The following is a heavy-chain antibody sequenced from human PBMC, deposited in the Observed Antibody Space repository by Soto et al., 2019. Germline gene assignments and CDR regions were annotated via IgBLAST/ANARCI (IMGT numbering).Heavy chain of an antibody. J-gene: IGHJ4*02. Sequence: EVQLLESGGGLVQPGGSLRLSCAASGFTFSSFGMSWVRQAPGKGLEWVSGISGSGGSTYYADSVKGRLTISRDNSKNTLYLQMNSLRAEDTAIYYCAKNRVRGDNWGQGTLVTVSS. V-gene: IGHV3-23*01. CDR1: GFTFSSFG. CDR2: ISGSGGST. D-gene: IGHD2-21*01. CDR3: AKNRVRGDN.